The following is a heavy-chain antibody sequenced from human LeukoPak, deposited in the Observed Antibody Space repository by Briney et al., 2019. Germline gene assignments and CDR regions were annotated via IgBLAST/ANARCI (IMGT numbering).Heavy chain of an antibody. CDR2: IYHSGST. CDR3: ARGWLLLRHDAFDI. D-gene: IGHD3-22*01. Sequence: SETLSLTCAVSGGSISSGGYSWSWIRQPPGKGLEWIGYIYHSGSTYYNPSLKSRVTISVDRSENQFSLKLSSVTAADTAVYYCARGWLLLRHDAFDIWGQGTMVTVSS. V-gene: IGHV4-30-2*01. J-gene: IGHJ3*02. CDR1: GGSISSGGYS.